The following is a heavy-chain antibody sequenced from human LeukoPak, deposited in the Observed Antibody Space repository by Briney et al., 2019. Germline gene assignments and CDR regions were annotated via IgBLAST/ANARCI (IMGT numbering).Heavy chain of an antibody. Sequence: GRSLRLSCAASGFTVANDRMSWVRQPPGKGLEWVSTVYGGGNTAYTDSVKGRFTISRDTSKNTLLLQMNSLRAEDTAVYFCVRERFGAIVENWGQGALVIVSS. CDR2: VYGGGNT. CDR3: VRERFGAIVEN. V-gene: IGHV3-53*01. J-gene: IGHJ4*02. D-gene: IGHD3-10*01. CDR1: GFTVANDR.